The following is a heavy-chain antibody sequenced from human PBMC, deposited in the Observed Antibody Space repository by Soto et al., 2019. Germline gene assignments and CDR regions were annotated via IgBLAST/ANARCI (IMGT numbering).Heavy chain of an antibody. J-gene: IGHJ4*02. V-gene: IGHV1-69*06. D-gene: IGHD1-26*01. CDR3: ARDIGSYRQYDY. CDR2: IIPIFGTA. Sequence: SVKVSGKASGRTFISYAISWVLQAPGQGLEWMGGIIPIFGTANYAQKFQGRVTITADKSTSTAYMELSSLRSEDTAVYYCARDIGSYRQYDYWGQGTLVTVSS. CDR1: GRTFISYA.